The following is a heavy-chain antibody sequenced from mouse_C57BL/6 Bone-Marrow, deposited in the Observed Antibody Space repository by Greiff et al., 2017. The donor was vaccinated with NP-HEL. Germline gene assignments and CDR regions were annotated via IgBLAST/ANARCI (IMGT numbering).Heavy chain of an antibody. D-gene: IGHD3-2*02. CDR2: INSDGGST. V-gene: IGHV5-2*01. J-gene: IGHJ3*01. CDR1: EYEFTSHD. Sequence: EVQLVESGGGLVQPGESLKLSCESNEYEFTSHDMSWVRKTPEKRLELVAAINSDGGSTYYPDTIERRFIISRDNTKKTLYLQMSRLRSEDPALYYCARQQLRLRTWFDYWGEGTLVTVSA. CDR3: ARQQLRLRTWFDY.